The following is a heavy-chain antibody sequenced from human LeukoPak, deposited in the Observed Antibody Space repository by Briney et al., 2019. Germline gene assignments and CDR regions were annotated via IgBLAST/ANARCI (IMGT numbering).Heavy chain of an antibody. CDR3: AGTRRYCSGGSCYNWFDP. V-gene: IGHV4-61*02. Sequence: PSQTLSLTCTVSGGSISSDTYYWSWIRQPAGKGLEWIGRIYASGNTNYSPSLKGRVTISVDTSKNQFSLKLNSVTAADTAVYYCAGTRRYCSGGSCYNWFDPWGQGTLITVSS. J-gene: IGHJ5*02. D-gene: IGHD2-15*01. CDR2: IYASGNT. CDR1: GGSISSDTYY.